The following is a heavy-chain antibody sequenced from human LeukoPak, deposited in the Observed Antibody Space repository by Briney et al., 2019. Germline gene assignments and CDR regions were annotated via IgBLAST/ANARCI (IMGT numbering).Heavy chain of an antibody. CDR1: GGSISSSSYY. Sequence: SETLSLTCTVSGGSISSSSYYWGWIRQPPGKGLEWIGTIYHSGSTYYNTSLKSRVTISVDTSKNQFSLKLSSVTAADTAVYYCARTPWGTRITMVRGAFDIWGQGTMVTVSS. CDR2: IYHSGST. V-gene: IGHV4-39*07. D-gene: IGHD3-10*01. J-gene: IGHJ3*02. CDR3: ARTPWGTRITMVRGAFDI.